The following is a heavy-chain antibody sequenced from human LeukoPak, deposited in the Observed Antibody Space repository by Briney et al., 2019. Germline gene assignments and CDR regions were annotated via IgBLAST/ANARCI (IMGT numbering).Heavy chain of an antibody. V-gene: IGHV4-59*01. CDR2: MFYTGST. CDR3: GRGLQGLDP. Sequence: PSETLSLTCTVSGGSIINDYWSWIRQPPGKGLEWIAYMFYTGSTSYNPPLKSRVTISVDTSKNQFSLKLSSVTAADTAVYYCGRGLQGLDPWGQGTLVSVSS. J-gene: IGHJ5*02. CDR1: GGSIINDY.